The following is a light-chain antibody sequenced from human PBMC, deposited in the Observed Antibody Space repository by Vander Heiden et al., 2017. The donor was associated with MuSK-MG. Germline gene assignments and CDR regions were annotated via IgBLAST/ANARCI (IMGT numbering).Light chain of an antibody. J-gene: IGLJ1*01. CDR3: SSYTSSSTLDYV. Sequence: QSALTQPASVSGSPGQSITISCTGTRSDGGGYNYVSWYQQHPGKAPKLMIYEVSNRPSGVSNRFSGSKSGNTASLTISGLQAEDEADYYCSSYTSSSTLDYVFGTGTKVTVL. CDR2: EVS. V-gene: IGLV2-14*01. CDR1: RSDGGGYNY.